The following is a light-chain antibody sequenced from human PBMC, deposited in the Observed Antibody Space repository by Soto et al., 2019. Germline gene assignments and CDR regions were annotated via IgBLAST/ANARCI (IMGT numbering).Light chain of an antibody. CDR2: SAS. Sequence: DIQMTQSPSSLSASVGDRVTITCRASRSINTYVNWYQQGPGKAPELLIYSASSLHTGVPSRFSGSGAGTDFTFTINSLLPEDFAIYYCQQTYSTPRTFGQGTKVDIK. J-gene: IGKJ1*01. V-gene: IGKV1-39*01. CDR3: QQTYSTPRT. CDR1: RSINTY.